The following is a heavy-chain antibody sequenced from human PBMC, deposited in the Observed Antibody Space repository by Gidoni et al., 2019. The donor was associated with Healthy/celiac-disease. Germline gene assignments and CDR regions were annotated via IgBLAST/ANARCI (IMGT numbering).Heavy chain of an antibody. CDR1: AFTVSSNY. CDR2: IYSGGST. CDR3: AREGDSSGWAAQGYYYYGMDV. V-gene: IGHV3-53*01. Sequence: EVQLVESGGGLIQPGGSLRLSCAASAFTVSSNYMSWVRQAPGKGLEWVSVIYSGGSTYYADSVKGRFTISRDNSKNTLYLQMNSLRAEDTAVYYCAREGDSSGWAAQGYYYYGMDVWGQGTTVTVSS. D-gene: IGHD6-19*01. J-gene: IGHJ6*02.